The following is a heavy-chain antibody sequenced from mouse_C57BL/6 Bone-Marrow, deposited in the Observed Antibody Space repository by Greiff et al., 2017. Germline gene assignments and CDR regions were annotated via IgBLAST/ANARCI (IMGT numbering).Heavy chain of an antibody. CDR3: ARWGHGYYGFDY. Sequence: QVQLQQSGAELVRPGASVKLSCKASGYTFTDYYINWVKQRPGQGLEWIARIYPGSGNTYYNEKFKGKATLTAEKSSSTAYMQLSSLTSEDSAVYFCARWGHGYYGFDYWGQGTTLTVSS. CDR2: IYPGSGNT. V-gene: IGHV1-76*01. D-gene: IGHD2-3*01. CDR1: GYTFTDYY. J-gene: IGHJ2*01.